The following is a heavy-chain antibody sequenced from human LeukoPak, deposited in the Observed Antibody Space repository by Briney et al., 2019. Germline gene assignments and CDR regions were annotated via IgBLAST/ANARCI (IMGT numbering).Heavy chain of an antibody. Sequence: ASVKVSCKASGYTFTSYGISWVRQAPGQGLEWMGWISAYNGNTNYAQKLQGRVTMTTDTSTSTAYMELRSLRSDDTAVYYCASGSGFDPRDSFDIWGQGTMVTVSS. CDR2: ISAYNGNT. V-gene: IGHV1-18*01. CDR3: ASGSGFDPRDSFDI. CDR1: GYTFTSYG. J-gene: IGHJ3*02. D-gene: IGHD6-19*01.